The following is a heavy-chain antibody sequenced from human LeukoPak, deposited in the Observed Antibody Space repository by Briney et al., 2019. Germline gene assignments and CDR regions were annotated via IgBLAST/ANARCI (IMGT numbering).Heavy chain of an antibody. J-gene: IGHJ2*01. D-gene: IGHD6-25*01. CDR2: IYPGDSDT. CDR3: ARHAIAADWWTDQDKWYFDL. V-gene: IGHV5-51*01. CDR1: GYSFTSYW. Sequence: GESLKISCKGSGYSFTSYWIGWVRQMPGKGLEWMGIIYPGDSDTRYSPSFQGQVTIPADKSISTAYLQWSSLKASDTAMYYCARHAIAADWWTDQDKWYFDLWGRGTLVTVSS.